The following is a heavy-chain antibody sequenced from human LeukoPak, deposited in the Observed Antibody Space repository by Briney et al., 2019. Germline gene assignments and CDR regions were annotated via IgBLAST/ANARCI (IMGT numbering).Heavy chain of an antibody. Sequence: GGSLRLSCAASGFIFSAYAMSWVRQAPGQGLEWVSVIGTGGETHYADSVRGRFTISRSNFKNTLYLQMNSLRAEDTAVYYCATQLRYFDWCDYWGQGTLVTVSS. CDR2: IGTGGET. J-gene: IGHJ4*02. CDR1: GFIFSAYA. V-gene: IGHV3-23*01. CDR3: ATQLRYFDWCDY. D-gene: IGHD3-9*01.